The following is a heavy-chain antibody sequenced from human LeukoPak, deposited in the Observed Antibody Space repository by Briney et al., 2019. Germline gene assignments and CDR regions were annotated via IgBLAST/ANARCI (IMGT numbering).Heavy chain of an antibody. CDR1: GGSISSYY. D-gene: IGHD1-26*01. CDR3: ARDRGRGSYFN. Sequence: SETLSLTCTVSGGSISSYYWSWIRQPPGKGLEWIGYIYYSGSTNYNPSLKSRVSISVGTSKNQFSLKLSSVTAADTAVYYCARDRGRGSYFNWGQGTLVTVSS. V-gene: IGHV4-59*01. CDR2: IYYSGST. J-gene: IGHJ4*02.